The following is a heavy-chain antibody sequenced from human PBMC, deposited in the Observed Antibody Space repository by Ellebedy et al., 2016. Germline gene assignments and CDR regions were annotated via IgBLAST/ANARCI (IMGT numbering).Heavy chain of an antibody. CDR2: IIPIFGTA. J-gene: IGHJ6*02. CDR1: GGTFSSYA. CDR3: ARRGDILTGWGMDV. V-gene: IGHV1-69*13. D-gene: IGHD3-9*01. Sequence: SVKVSXXASGGTFSSYAISWVRQAPGQGLEWMGGIIPIFGTANYAQKFQGRVTITADESTSTAYMELSSLRSEDTAVYYCARRGDILTGWGMDVWGQGTTVTVSS.